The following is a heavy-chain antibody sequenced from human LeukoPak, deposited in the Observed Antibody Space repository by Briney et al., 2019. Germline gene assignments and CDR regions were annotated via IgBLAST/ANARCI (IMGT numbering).Heavy chain of an antibody. D-gene: IGHD5-18*01. CDR2: ISGSGGST. CDR3: AKDPIKYSYGYEDWFDP. J-gene: IGHJ5*02. CDR1: GFTFSSYA. Sequence: GGSLRLSCAASGFTFSSYAMNWVRQAPGKGLEWVSAISGSGGSTYYADSVKGRFTISRDNSKNTLYLQMNSLRAEDTAVYYCAKDPIKYSYGYEDWFDPWGQGTLVTVSS. V-gene: IGHV3-23*01.